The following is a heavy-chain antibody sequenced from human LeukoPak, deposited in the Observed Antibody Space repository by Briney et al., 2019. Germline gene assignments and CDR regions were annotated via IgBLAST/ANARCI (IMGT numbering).Heavy chain of an antibody. CDR2: IRYDGSDK. CDR3: AKDRSTLHMDV. D-gene: IGHD2/OR15-2a*01. V-gene: IGHV3-30*02. J-gene: IGHJ6*03. CDR1: GFRFSQQD. Sequence: GGSLRLSCAASGFRFSQQDMHWVRQAPGKGLEWVAWIRYDGSDKNYADSVKGRFTISRDNSGNTLYLQMESLRGDGTALYYCAKDRSTLHMDVWGNGTTVTISS.